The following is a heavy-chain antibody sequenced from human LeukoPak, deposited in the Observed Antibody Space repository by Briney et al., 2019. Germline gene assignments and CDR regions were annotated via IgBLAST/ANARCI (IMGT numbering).Heavy chain of an antibody. CDR2: IKQDGSEK. CDR3: AREDFHNYYYYGMDV. J-gene: IGHJ6*02. Sequence: GGSLRLSCAASGFTFSSYWMSWVRQAPGKGLEWVANIKQDGSEKYYVGSVKGRFTISRDNAKNSLYLQMNSLRAEDTAVYYCAREDFHNYYYYGMDVWGQGTTVTVSS. CDR1: GFTFSSYW. V-gene: IGHV3-7*01. D-gene: IGHD3/OR15-3a*01.